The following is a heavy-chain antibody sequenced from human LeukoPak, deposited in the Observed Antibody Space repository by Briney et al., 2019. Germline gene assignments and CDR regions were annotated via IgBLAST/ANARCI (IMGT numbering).Heavy chain of an antibody. Sequence: PSETLSLTCAVYGGSFSGYHWSWIRQTPGKGLEWIGEINHSGSTNYNPSLKSRVTLSVDTSKKQFSLKLTSVTAADTAVYYCARPLVVGTNDAFEIWGQGTMVTVSS. J-gene: IGHJ3*02. CDR1: GGSFSGYH. V-gene: IGHV4-34*01. CDR2: INHSGST. D-gene: IGHD3-22*01. CDR3: ARPLVVGTNDAFEI.